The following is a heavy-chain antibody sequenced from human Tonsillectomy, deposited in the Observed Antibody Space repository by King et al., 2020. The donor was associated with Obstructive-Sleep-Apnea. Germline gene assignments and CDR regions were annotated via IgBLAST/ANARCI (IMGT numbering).Heavy chain of an antibody. D-gene: IGHD2-2*01. J-gene: IGHJ6*04. CDR2: IYYTGST. CDR1: GGSISNSNYY. Sequence: LQLQESGPGLVKPSETLSLTCTVSGGSISNSNYYWGWIRQPPGKGLEWIGSIYYTGSTNYNPSLKSRVTISVDTSKNQFSLKLSSVTAADTAVYYCARDCRYCSSTILPGVWGKGTTVTVSS. CDR3: ARDCRYCSSTILPGV. V-gene: IGHV4-39*07.